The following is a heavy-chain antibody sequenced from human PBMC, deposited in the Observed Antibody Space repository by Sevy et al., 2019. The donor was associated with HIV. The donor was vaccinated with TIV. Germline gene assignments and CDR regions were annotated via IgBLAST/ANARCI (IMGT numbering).Heavy chain of an antibody. CDR3: ARDGGYSIKWYPLY. Sequence: GGSLRLSCAASGFAFSSHAMHWVRQAPGKGLEWEAVISYEGTETFYAASVEGRFTISRDNSKSMLSLQINSLRPEDTAVYYCARDGGYSIKWYPLYWGHGTLVTVSS. J-gene: IGHJ4*01. CDR2: ISYEGTET. CDR1: GFAFSSHA. D-gene: IGHD6-13*01. V-gene: IGHV3-30-3*01.